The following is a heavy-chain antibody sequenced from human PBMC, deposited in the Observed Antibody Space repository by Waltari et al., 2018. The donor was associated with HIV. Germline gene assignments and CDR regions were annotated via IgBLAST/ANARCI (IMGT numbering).Heavy chain of an antibody. Sequence: DVQLAESGGVVVQPGGSLRLSCTASGFNFGDYAMHWVRQAPGKGREWVSLISWNCVSSDYAGSVKGRFTIARDNSKKSLYLEMTSLRLEDTALYYCAKDLNRLTVAGAAVDYWGQGTLVNVSS. D-gene: IGHD4-17*01. V-gene: IGHV3-43D*03. J-gene: IGHJ4*02. CDR1: GFNFGDYA. CDR3: AKDLNRLTVAGAAVDY. CDR2: ISWNCVSS.